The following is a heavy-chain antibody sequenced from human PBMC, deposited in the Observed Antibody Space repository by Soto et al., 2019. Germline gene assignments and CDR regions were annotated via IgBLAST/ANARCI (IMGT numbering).Heavy chain of an antibody. D-gene: IGHD3-22*01. J-gene: IGHJ5*02. V-gene: IGHV4-59*02. Sequence: QMQLQASGPGLVKPSETLSLTCNVSGASVSHGYWSWIRQPPGKGLEWIGFMYFGGSFNYNPSLTSRATISVNTPKNQFSIKLPFVTASDAAVYYCASSYYDSTGFAVDPWGQGTLVTVSS. CDR1: GASVSHGY. CDR3: ASSYYDSTGFAVDP. CDR2: MYFGGSF.